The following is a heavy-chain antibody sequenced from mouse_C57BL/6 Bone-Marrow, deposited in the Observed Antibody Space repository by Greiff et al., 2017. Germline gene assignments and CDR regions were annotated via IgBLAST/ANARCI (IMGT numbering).Heavy chain of an antibody. D-gene: IGHD1-1*02. J-gene: IGHJ2*01. Sequence: QVQLQQPGAELVRPGTSVKLSCKASGYTFTSYWMHWVKQRPGQGLEWIGVIDPSASYTNYNQKFKGKATLTVDTSSSTAYMQLSSLTSEDSAVYYCALWSLDDWGQGTTLTVSS. V-gene: IGHV1-59*01. CDR3: ALWSLDD. CDR2: IDPSASYT. CDR1: GYTFTSYW.